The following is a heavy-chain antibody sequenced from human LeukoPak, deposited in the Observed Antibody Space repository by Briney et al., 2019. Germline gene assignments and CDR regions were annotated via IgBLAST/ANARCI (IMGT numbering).Heavy chain of an antibody. CDR3: ARVGYYDSSGYPTYFDY. J-gene: IGHJ4*02. D-gene: IGHD3-22*01. CDR2: IIPIFGTA. V-gene: IGHV1-69*01. Sequence: SVKVSCKASGGTFSSYAISWVRQAPGQGLEWMGGIIPIFGTANYAQKFQGRVTITADESTSTAYMELSSLRSEDTAVYYCARVGYYDSSGYPTYFDYWGQGTLVTDSS. CDR1: GGTFSSYA.